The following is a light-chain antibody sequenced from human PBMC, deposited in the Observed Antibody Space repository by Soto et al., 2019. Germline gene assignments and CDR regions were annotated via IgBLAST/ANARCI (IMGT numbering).Light chain of an antibody. V-gene: IGKV2-30*01. J-gene: IGKJ4*01. CDR1: QSLVYSNGNTY. CDR3: MRGTHWPLT. CDR2: KVS. Sequence: DVVMTQSPLSLPVTLGQPASISCRSNQSLVYSNGNTYLNWFQQRPGQSPMRLIYKVSNRDSGVPDRFSGSGAETDFTLKISRVEDAEVGVYYCMRGTHWPLTFGGGTRVEIK.